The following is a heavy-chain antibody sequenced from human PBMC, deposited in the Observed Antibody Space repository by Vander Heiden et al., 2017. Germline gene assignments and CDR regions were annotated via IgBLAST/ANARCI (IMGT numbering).Heavy chain of an antibody. J-gene: IGHJ4*02. CDR2: ISGSGYNI. V-gene: IGHV3-21*01. CDR3: ARHHCTGGSCRGYFDF. CDR1: GFTVNRYT. Sequence: EVQLVESGGGLVKPGGSLRPSCAASGFTVNRYTMDWVRQAPGKGLEWVSSISGSGYNIYYADSVKGRFTISRDNAKNSLYLQMNSLRAEDTAVYYCARHHCTGGSCRGYFDFWGQGTLVTVSS. D-gene: IGHD2-8*02.